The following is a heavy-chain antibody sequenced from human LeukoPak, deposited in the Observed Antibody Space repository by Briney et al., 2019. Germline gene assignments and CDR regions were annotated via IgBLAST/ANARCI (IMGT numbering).Heavy chain of an antibody. CDR2: ISYDGSNK. V-gene: IGHV3-30*03. J-gene: IGHJ4*02. CDR3: ARELAGHYYGSGSSFDY. Sequence: PGRSLRHSCAASGFTFSTYDIHWVRQAPGKGLEWVAVISYDGSNKYYADSVKGRFTISRDNAKKSLYLQMNSLRAEDTAVYYCARELAGHYYGSGSSFDYWGQGTLVTVSS. CDR1: GFTFSTYD. D-gene: IGHD3-10*01.